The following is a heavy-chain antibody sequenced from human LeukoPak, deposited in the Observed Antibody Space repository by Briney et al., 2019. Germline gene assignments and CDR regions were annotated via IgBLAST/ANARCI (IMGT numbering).Heavy chain of an antibody. CDR3: ARLDYYDSSAPFFDY. V-gene: IGHV4-59*08. Sequence: PSETLSLTCTVSGGSISSYYWSWIRQPPGKGLEWIGYIYYSGSTNYNPSLKSRVTISVDTSKNQFSLKLSSVTAADTAVYYCARLDYYDSSAPFFDYWDQGTLVTVSS. CDR2: IYYSGST. D-gene: IGHD3-22*01. J-gene: IGHJ4*02. CDR1: GGSISSYY.